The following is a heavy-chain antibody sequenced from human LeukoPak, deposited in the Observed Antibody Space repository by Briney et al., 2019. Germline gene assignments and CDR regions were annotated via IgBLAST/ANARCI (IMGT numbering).Heavy chain of an antibody. J-gene: IGHJ4*02. CDR1: GFPFSIYE. D-gene: IGHD6-19*01. CDR2: IGSSGAAI. V-gene: IGHV3-48*03. CDR3: ALLAVASDFDY. Sequence: GGSLRLSCAVSGFPFSIYEMNWVRQAPGKGLEWVSNIGSSGAAIYYADSVRGRFTISRDNAKNSLYLQMNSLRAKDTAVYYCALLAVASDFDYWGQGALVTVSS.